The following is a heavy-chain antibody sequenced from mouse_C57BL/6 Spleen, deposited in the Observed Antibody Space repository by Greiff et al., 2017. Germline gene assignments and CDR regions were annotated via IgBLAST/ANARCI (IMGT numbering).Heavy chain of an antibody. V-gene: IGHV5-15*04. CDR1: GFTFSDYG. CDR3: ARRGGHYATDY. J-gene: IGHJ4*01. Sequence: EVKLQESGGGLVQPGGSLKLSCAASGFTFSDYGMAWVRQAPRKGPEWVAFISNLAYSIYYADTVTGRFTISRENAKNTLYLEMSSLRSEDTAMYYCARRGGHYATDYWGQGTSVTVSS. CDR2: ISNLAYSI.